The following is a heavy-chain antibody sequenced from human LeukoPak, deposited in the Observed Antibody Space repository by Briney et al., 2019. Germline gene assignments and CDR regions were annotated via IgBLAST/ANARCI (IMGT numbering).Heavy chain of an antibody. Sequence: WASVKVSCKASGYTFTSYAMHWVRQAPGQRLEWMGWINAGNGNTKYSQKFQGRVTITRDTSASTAYMELSSLRPEDTAVYYCARDLFLAAAGMLFDPWGQGTLVTVSS. CDR3: ARDLFLAAAGMLFDP. D-gene: IGHD6-13*01. CDR1: GYTFTSYA. CDR2: INAGNGNT. V-gene: IGHV1-3*01. J-gene: IGHJ5*02.